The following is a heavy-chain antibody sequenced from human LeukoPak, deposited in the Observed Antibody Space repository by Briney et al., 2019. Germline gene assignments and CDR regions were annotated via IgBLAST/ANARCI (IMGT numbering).Heavy chain of an antibody. CDR1: GGTFSSYA. Sequence: GASVKVSCKASGGTFSSYAISWVRQAPGQGLEWMGGIIPIFGTANYAQKFQGRVTITTDESTSTAYMELSSLRSEDTAVYYCARDPRNGDYFLDWGQGTLVTVSS. D-gene: IGHD4-17*01. CDR2: IIPIFGTA. J-gene: IGHJ4*02. V-gene: IGHV1-69*05. CDR3: ARDPRNGDYFLD.